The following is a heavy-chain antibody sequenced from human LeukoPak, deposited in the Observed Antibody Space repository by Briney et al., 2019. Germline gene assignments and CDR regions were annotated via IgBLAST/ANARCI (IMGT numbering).Heavy chain of an antibody. CDR2: IRYDGSNK. CDR3: ARDQFLDS. CDR1: GFTFSTYG. Sequence: GGSLRLSCAVSGFTFSTYGMHWVRQPPGKGLEWVAFIRYDGSNKYYADSVKGRFTISRDNSKNTLYLQMDSLRPEDTAVYYCARDQFLDSWGQGTLVTVSS. J-gene: IGHJ4*02. V-gene: IGHV3-30*02.